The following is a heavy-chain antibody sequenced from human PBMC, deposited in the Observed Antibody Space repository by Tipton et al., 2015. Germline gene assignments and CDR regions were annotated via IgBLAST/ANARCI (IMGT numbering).Heavy chain of an antibody. Sequence: TLSLTCTVSGGSVSSSSYYWGWIRQSPGKGLEWIGSIYYSGNIYYNLSLKSRVTISVDTSKNQFSLKLSSVTAADTAVYYCARLDTVTTELDYWGQGTLVTVSS. D-gene: IGHD4-17*01. CDR1: GGSVSSSSYY. CDR2: IYYSGNI. CDR3: ARLDTVTTELDY. V-gene: IGHV4-39*01. J-gene: IGHJ4*02.